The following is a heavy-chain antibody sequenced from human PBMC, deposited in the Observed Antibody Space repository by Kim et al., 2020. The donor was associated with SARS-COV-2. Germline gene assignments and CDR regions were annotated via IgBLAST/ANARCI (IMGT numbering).Heavy chain of an antibody. V-gene: IGHV3-23*01. CDR1: GFTFSSYV. D-gene: IGHD1-7*01. CDR2: IGISGGST. Sequence: GGSLRLSCAASGFTFSSYVMSWDRQAPGKGLEWVSTIGISGGSTYYAESVKGRFTISRDNSKNTLYLQMNSLRAEDTAVYFCARDGKNLAPWVLDVWGQGTTVTVSS. J-gene: IGHJ6*02. CDR3: ARDGKNLAPWVLDV.